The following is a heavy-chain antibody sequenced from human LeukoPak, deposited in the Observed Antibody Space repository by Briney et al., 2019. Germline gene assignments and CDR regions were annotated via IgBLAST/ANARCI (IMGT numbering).Heavy chain of an antibody. Sequence: ASVKVSCKASGGTLSSYAISWVRQAPGQGLEWMGGIIPIFGTANYAQKFQGRVTITADKSTSTAYMELSSLRSEDTAVYYCARDLGGATTDYWGQGTLVTVSS. CDR1: GGTLSSYA. V-gene: IGHV1-69*06. J-gene: IGHJ4*02. D-gene: IGHD1-26*01. CDR2: IIPIFGTA. CDR3: ARDLGGATTDY.